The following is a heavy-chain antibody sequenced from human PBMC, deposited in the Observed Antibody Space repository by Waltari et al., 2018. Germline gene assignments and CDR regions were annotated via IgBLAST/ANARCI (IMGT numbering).Heavy chain of an antibody. CDR2: MSGTGDYT. D-gene: IGHD6-19*01. J-gene: IGHJ4*02. Sequence: EVQLLESGGDLEQPGGSLRISCVGSGFNFSNYAMTWVRQAPGKGLEWVSTMSGTGDYTYYADSVKGRFTISRDNSKNTVFLHMNNLRVEDTAIYFCAKDQAEWLVLDGYFDSWGQGTPVNVSS. V-gene: IGHV3-23*01. CDR1: GFNFSNYA. CDR3: AKDQAEWLVLDGYFDS.